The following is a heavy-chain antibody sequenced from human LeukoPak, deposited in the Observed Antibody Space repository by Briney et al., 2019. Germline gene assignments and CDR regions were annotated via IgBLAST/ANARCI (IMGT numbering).Heavy chain of an antibody. CDR3: ARVKLGIEDS. V-gene: IGHV3-73*01. D-gene: IGHD7-27*01. J-gene: IGHJ4*02. Sequence: GGSLKLSCAASGFTFSGSAMHWVRQASGKGLEWVGRIRSKANSYATAYAASVKGRFTTSRDDSKNTAYLQMNSLKTEDTAVYYCARVKLGIEDSWGQGTLVTVSS. CDR1: GFTFSGSA. CDR2: IRSKANSYAT.